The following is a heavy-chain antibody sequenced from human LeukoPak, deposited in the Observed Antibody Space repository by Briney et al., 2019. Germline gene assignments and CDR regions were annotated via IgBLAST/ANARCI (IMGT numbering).Heavy chain of an antibody. CDR1: GFTCSSYG. D-gene: IGHD3-22*01. CDR3: ARDRDELGYDSSGYYLTNWFDP. CDR2: IWYDGSNK. J-gene: IGHJ5*02. Sequence: PGGSLRLSCAASGFTCSSYGMHWVRQAPGKGLEWVAVIWYDGSNKYYADSVKGRFTISRDNSKNTLYLQMNSLRAEDTAVYYCARDRDELGYDSSGYYLTNWFDPWGQGTLVTVSS. V-gene: IGHV3-33*01.